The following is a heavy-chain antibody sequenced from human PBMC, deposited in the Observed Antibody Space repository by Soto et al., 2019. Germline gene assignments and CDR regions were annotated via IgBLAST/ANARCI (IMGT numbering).Heavy chain of an antibody. CDR3: ASRGGPRQGNGMDV. D-gene: IGHD3-10*01. CDR1: GFTFSSYG. CDR2: IWYDGSNK. Sequence: QSGGSLRLSCAASGFTFSSYGMHWVRQAPGKGLEWVAVIWYDGSNKYYADSVKGRFTISRDNSKNTLYLQMNSLRAEDTAVYYCASRGGPRQGNGMDVWGQGTTVTVSS. J-gene: IGHJ6*02. V-gene: IGHV3-33*01.